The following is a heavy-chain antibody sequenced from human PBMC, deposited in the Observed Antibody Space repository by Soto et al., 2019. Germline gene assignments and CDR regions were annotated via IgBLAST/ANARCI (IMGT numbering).Heavy chain of an antibody. CDR1: GDSISSYY. CDR2: VSFSGST. V-gene: IGHV4-59*01. D-gene: IGHD3-22*01. J-gene: IGHJ4*02. CDR3: ARSREMYYYDSSGYYAH. Sequence: SETLSLTCTVSGDSISSYYWNWIRQSPGKELEWIGYVSFSGSTSYNPSLKSRVTISVDTSKNQFSLKLSSVTAADTAVYYGARSREMYYYDSSGYYAHWGQGTLVT.